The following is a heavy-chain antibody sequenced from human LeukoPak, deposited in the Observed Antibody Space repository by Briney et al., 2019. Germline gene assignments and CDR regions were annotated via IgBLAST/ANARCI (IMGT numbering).Heavy chain of an antibody. D-gene: IGHD3-22*01. J-gene: IGHJ4*02. V-gene: IGHV1-2*02. CDR3: ARDPESYYYDSSGYYSDY. Sequence: ASVKVSCKASGYTFTSYAMNWVRQAPGQGLEWMGWINPNSGGTNYAQKFQGRVTMTRDTSISTAYMELSRLRSDDTAVYYCARDPESYYYDSSGYYSDYWGQGTLVTVSS. CDR2: INPNSGGT. CDR1: GYTFTSYA.